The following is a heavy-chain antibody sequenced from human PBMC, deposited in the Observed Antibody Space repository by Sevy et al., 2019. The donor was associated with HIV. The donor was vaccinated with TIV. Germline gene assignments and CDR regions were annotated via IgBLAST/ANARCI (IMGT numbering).Heavy chain of an antibody. D-gene: IGHD6-19*01. CDR3: ARESRSDWYLDS. V-gene: IGHV3-33*01. CDR1: GFTFSDYG. J-gene: IGHJ4*02. Sequence: GGSLRLSCAASGFTFSDYGMHWVRQAPGKGLGWVAAIWSHGNNKYYKDSVKGRFTIFRDNSKNTQYLQMNSLRVDDTAVYFCARESRSDWYLDSWGQGTLLTVSS. CDR2: IWSHGNNK.